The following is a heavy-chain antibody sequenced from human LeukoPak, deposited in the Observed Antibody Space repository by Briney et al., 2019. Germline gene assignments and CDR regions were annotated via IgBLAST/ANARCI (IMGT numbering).Heavy chain of an antibody. V-gene: IGHV3-7*03. CDR1: GFTFRINW. CDR3: TSISLGANEDY. J-gene: IGHJ4*02. Sequence: GGSLRLSCAASGFTFRINWMNWIRQAPGKGLEWVANIRPDASDTGYVDSVKGRFTISRDNAKNSVYLQMNSLRVDDTAVYYCTSISLGANEDYWGQGTRVTVSS. D-gene: IGHD1-26*01. CDR2: IRPDASDT.